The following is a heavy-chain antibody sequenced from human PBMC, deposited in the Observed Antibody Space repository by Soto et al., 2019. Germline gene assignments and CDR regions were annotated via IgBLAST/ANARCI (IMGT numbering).Heavy chain of an antibody. Sequence: EVQLLESGGNLVQPGGSLRLSCAVSGFTFSNYAMNWVRQAPGKGLEWVSTISGGGGSKNYADSVKGRFTVSRDTSQNPLYLQLNSLRADDTAVYYCAKGYGSTLGASFFDSWGQGTLVTVSS. CDR1: GFTFSNYA. CDR2: ISGGGGSK. CDR3: AKGYGSTLGASFFDS. D-gene: IGHD1-26*01. J-gene: IGHJ4*02. V-gene: IGHV3-23*01.